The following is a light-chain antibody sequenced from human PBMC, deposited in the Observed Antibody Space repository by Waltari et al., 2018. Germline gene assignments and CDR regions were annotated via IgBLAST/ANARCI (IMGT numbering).Light chain of an antibody. J-gene: IGKJ1*01. CDR3: QQYGSLPWT. CDR2: DAS. V-gene: IGKV3-20*01. Sequence: EVVLTQSSGALSLSPGERATLSCRASESVTNDYLAWYQQKPGQAPRLLIYDASSRATGIPDRFSGSGFGTDFTLTITRLEPEDFAVYHCQQYGSLPWTFGQGTMVDMK. CDR1: ESVTNDY.